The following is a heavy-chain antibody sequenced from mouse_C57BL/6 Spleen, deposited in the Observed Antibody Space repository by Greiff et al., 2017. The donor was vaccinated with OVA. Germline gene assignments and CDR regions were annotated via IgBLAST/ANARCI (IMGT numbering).Heavy chain of an antibody. CDR2: IYPGDGDT. Sequence: VQLQQSGPELVKPGASVKISCKASGYAFSSSWMNWVKQRPGKGLEWIGRIYPGDGDTNYNGKFKGKATLTADKSSSTAYMQLSSLTSEDSAVYFWAGGNPYWYFDVWGTGTTVTVSS. V-gene: IGHV1-82*01. CDR3: AGGNPYWYFDV. J-gene: IGHJ1*03. D-gene: IGHD1-1*02. CDR1: GYAFSSSW.